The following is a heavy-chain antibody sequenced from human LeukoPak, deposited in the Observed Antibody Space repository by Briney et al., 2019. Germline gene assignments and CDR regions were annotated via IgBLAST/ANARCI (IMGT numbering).Heavy chain of an antibody. J-gene: IGHJ4*02. V-gene: IGHV3-53*01. Sequence: GGSLRLSCAASGFTVSSSYMSWVRQAPGKGLEWVSVIYSGGSTYYADSVKGRFTISRDNSKNTLYLQMNSLRAEDTAVYYCARDGPRVRGVRGFDYWGQGTLVTVSS. CDR2: IYSGGST. D-gene: IGHD3-10*01. CDR1: GFTVSSSY. CDR3: ARDGPRVRGVRGFDY.